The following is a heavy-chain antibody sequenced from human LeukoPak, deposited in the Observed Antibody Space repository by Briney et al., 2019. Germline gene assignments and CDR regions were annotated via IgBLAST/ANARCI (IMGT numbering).Heavy chain of an antibody. CDR2: INPNSGGT. J-gene: IGHJ4*02. Sequence: ASVKVSCKASGYTFTGYYMHWVRQAPGQGLEWMGWINPNSGGTNYAQKFQGRVTMTRDTSISTAYMELSRLRSDDTAVYYCARVGLRDYDSSGSPFDYWGQGTLVTVSS. CDR3: ARVGLRDYDSSGSPFDY. D-gene: IGHD3-22*01. CDR1: GYTFTGYY. V-gene: IGHV1-2*02.